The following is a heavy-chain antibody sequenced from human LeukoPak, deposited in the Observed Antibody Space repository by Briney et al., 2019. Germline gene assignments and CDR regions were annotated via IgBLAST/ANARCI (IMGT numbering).Heavy chain of an antibody. J-gene: IGHJ4*02. CDR1: GYTFTGYY. Sequence: ASVKVSCKGSGYTFTGYYMHWVRQAPGQRLEWMGRINPNSGGTNYAQKFQGRVTMTRDTSISTAYMELSRLRSDDTAVYYCARGFTIFGDFDYWGQGTLVTVSS. CDR2: INPNSGGT. V-gene: IGHV1-2*06. D-gene: IGHD3-3*01. CDR3: ARGFTIFGDFDY.